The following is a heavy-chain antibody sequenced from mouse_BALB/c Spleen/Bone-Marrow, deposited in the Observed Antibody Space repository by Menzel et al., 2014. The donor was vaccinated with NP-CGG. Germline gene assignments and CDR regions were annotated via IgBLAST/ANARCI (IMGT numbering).Heavy chain of an antibody. V-gene: IGHV1-18*01. CDR1: GYTFTDYT. J-gene: IGHJ2*01. CDR3: ARGLWYY. D-gene: IGHD1-1*02. CDR2: INPNNGGT. Sequence: SGPELVMPGASVKISCKTSGYTFTDYTIYWVKRSHGKSLEWIGRINPNNGGTNYNQKFKDKATLTLDKSSSTAYMELRSLTSEDSAVYYCARGLWYYWGQGTTLTVSS.